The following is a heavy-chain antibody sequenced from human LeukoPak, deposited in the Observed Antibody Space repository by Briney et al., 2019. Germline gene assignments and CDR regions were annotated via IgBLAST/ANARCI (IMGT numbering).Heavy chain of an antibody. Sequence: GSSVKVSCKASGGTFSSYAISWVRQAPGQGLEWMGGIIPIFGTANYAQKFQGRATITADESTSTAYMELSSLRSEDTAVYYCASKCSSTSCYYSDYWGQGTLVTVSS. CDR1: GGTFSSYA. CDR2: IIPIFGTA. CDR3: ASKCSSTSCYYSDY. V-gene: IGHV1-69*01. D-gene: IGHD2-2*01. J-gene: IGHJ4*02.